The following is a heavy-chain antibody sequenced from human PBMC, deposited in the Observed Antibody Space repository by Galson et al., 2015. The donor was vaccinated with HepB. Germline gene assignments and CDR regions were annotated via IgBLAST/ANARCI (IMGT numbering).Heavy chain of an antibody. CDR1: GFTFSNAW. D-gene: IGHD3-16*02. CDR3: TTDVDDYVWGSYRYSFDY. V-gene: IGHV3-15*07. J-gene: IGHJ4*02. CDR2: IKSKTDGGTT. Sequence: SLRLSCAASGFTFSNAWMNWVRQAPGKGLEWVGRIKSKTDGGTTDYAAPVKGRFTISRDDSKNTLYLQMNSLKTEDTAVSYCTTDVDDYVWGSYRYSFDYWGQGTLVTVSS.